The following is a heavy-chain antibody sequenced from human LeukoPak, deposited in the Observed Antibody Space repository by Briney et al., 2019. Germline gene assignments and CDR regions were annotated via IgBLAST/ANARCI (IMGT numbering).Heavy chain of an antibody. CDR3: AREGIPAAADY. Sequence: GGSLRLSCVASGFTFSRYWSSWVRQAPGKGLEWVANMKQDGSEKYYVDSVKGRFTISRDNAKTSVYLQMNSLRAEDTAMYYCAREGIPAAADYWGQGMLVTASS. J-gene: IGHJ4*02. CDR2: MKQDGSEK. CDR1: GFTFSRYW. V-gene: IGHV3-7*01. D-gene: IGHD6-13*01.